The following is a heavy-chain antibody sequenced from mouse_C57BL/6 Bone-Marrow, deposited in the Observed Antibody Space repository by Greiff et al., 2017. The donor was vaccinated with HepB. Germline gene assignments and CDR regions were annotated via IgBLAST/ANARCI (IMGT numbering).Heavy chain of an antibody. D-gene: IGHD3-2*02. Sequence: QVQLQQSGSELRSPGSSVKLSCKDSDSEVFPIAYMSWVRQKPGHGFERIGGILPSVGRTFYGENFEDNATLDADTLSNTAYLELNSLTSEDSAIYYCARLGVDSSGPAWFAYWGQGTLVTVSA. J-gene: IGHJ3*01. CDR2: ILPSVGRT. CDR1: DSEVFPIAY. CDR3: ARLGVDSSGPAWFAY. V-gene: IGHV15-2*01.